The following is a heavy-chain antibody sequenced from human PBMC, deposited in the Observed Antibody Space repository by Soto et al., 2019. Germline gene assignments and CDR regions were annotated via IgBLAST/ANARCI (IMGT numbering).Heavy chain of an antibody. CDR1: GFTFSSYG. Sequence: GGSLRLSCAASGFTFSSYGMHWVRQAPGKGLEWVAVIWYDGSNKYYADSVKGRFTISRDNSKNTLYLQMNSLRAEDTAVYYCARGVGCSGGSCYPDAFDIWGQGTMVTVS. V-gene: IGHV3-33*01. CDR2: IWYDGSNK. J-gene: IGHJ3*02. CDR3: ARGVGCSGGSCYPDAFDI. D-gene: IGHD2-15*01.